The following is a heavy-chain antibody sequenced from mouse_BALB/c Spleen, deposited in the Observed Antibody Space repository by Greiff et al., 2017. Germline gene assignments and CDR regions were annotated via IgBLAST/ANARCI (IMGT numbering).Heavy chain of an antibody. J-gene: IGHJ2*01. Sequence: EVQLMESGAGLVKPGGSLKLSCAASGFTFTSYAMSWVRQTPEKRLEWIATISSGGSYTYYPDSVKGRFTISRDNAKNTLYLQVSSLRSEDTAMYYCARHKEDYFDYWGQGTTLTVSS. CDR1: GFTFTSYA. CDR3: ARHKEDYFDY. V-gene: IGHV5-9-3*01. CDR2: ISSGGSYT.